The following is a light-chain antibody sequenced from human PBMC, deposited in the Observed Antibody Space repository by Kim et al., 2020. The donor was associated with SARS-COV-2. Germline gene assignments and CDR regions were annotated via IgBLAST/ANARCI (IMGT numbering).Light chain of an antibody. CDR2: DAS. CDR3: QRYGGSAT. Sequence: LSRGERATLSWRASERLARNALAWYQQRHGQSPRPLIYDASRRATGIPERFSGSGSGTDFTLTISRLESEDFAVYYCQRYGGSATFGQGTRLEIK. V-gene: IGKV3-20*01. CDR1: ERLARNA. J-gene: IGKJ5*01.